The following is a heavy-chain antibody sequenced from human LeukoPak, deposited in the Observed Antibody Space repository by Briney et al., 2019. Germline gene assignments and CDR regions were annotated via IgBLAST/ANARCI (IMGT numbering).Heavy chain of an antibody. CDR2: ISYDGRNK. CDR1: GFTFNNYG. D-gene: IGHD2-8*01. V-gene: IGHV3-30*03. CDR3: ARDLGYCTNGVCHTRFDY. J-gene: IGHJ4*02. Sequence: GGSLRLSCAASGFTFNNYGMHWVRQAPGKGLEWVAVISYDGRNKHYPDSVKGRFTISRDISTDTLWLQMDSLRTEDTAVYYCARDLGYCTNGVCHTRFDYWGQGTLVAVSS.